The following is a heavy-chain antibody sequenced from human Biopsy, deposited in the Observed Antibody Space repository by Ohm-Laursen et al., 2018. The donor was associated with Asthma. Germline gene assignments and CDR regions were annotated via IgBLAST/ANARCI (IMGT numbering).Heavy chain of an antibody. CDR2: IYSGGTS. J-gene: IGHJ4*02. CDR3: ARGDSSNWSHYHFDY. CDR1: GLTFSDYW. V-gene: IGHV3-53*01. Sequence: SLRLSCTASGLTFSDYWMHWVRQAPGKGLEWVSVIYSGGTSHTADSVRGRFTISRDYSKNTLYLQMHSLRAEDTAVYYCARGDSSNWSHYHFDYWGQGTLVTVSS. D-gene: IGHD3-22*01.